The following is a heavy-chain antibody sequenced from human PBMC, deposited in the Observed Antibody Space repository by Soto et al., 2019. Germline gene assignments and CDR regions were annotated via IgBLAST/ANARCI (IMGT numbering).Heavy chain of an antibody. CDR3: ARVGYYGSGSYYSAYYYYYMDV. CDR2: IKQDGSEK. V-gene: IGHV3-7*01. Sequence: GGSLRLSCAASGFTFSSYWMSWVRQAPGKGLEWVANIKQDGSEKYYVDSVKGRFTISRDNAKNPLYLQMNSLRAEDTAVYYCARVGYYGSGSYYSAYYYYYMDVWGKGTTVTVSS. D-gene: IGHD3-10*01. J-gene: IGHJ6*03. CDR1: GFTFSSYW.